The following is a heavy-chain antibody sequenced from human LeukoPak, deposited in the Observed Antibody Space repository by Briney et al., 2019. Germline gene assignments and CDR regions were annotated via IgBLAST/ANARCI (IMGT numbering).Heavy chain of an antibody. J-gene: IGHJ4*02. V-gene: IGHV1-69*05. CDR3: AASRYYDFWSGYLYRGDLSY. CDR1: GGTFSSYA. Sequence: ASVKVSCKASGGTFSSYAISWVRQAPGQGLEWMGGIIPIFGTANYAQKFQGRVTITTDESTSTAYMELSSLRSEDTAVYYCAASRYYDFWSGYLYRGDLSYWGQGTLVTVSS. CDR2: IIPIFGTA. D-gene: IGHD3-3*01.